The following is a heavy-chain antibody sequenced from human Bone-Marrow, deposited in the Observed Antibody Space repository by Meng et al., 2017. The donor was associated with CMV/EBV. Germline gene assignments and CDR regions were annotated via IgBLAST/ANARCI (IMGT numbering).Heavy chain of an antibody. V-gene: IGHV1-8*03. J-gene: IGHJ6*02. D-gene: IGHD3-9*01. Sequence: ASVKVSCKASGYTFTSYDINWVRQATGQGLEWMGWMNPNSGNTGYAQKFQGRVTITRNTSISTAYMELSSLRSEDTAVYYCARVEKGGRYFDWLLQTPREYGKDVWGQGTTVTVSS. CDR2: MNPNSGNT. CDR1: GYTFTSYD. CDR3: ARVEKGGRYFDWLLQTPREYGKDV.